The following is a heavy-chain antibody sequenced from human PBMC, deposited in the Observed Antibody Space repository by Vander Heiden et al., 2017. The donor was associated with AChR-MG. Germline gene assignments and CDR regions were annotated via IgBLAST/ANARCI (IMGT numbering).Heavy chain of an antibody. CDR2: IYWDDDK. D-gene: IGHD2-15*01. Sequence: QITLKESGPTLVKPTQSLTLTCTFPRFPLSTSGVCVGWIRQPPGKALEWLALIYWDDDKRYSPSLKSRLTITKDTSKNQVVLTMTNMDPVDTATYYCAHSGCSGGSCYGGIDYWGQGTLVTVSS. CDR1: RFPLSTSGVC. J-gene: IGHJ4*02. V-gene: IGHV2-5*02. CDR3: AHSGCSGGSCYGGIDY.